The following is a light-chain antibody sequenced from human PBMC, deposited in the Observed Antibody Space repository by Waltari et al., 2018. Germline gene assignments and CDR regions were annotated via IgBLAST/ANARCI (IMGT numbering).Light chain of an antibody. Sequence: IQMTQSPSTLSASIGDRVTITCRASHGISAWLAWYQHKPGTAPKLLISKASYLESGVPPRFSGSGSGTEFTLTISSLQPDDFATYYCQQYDSYTWTFGQGTKVEIK. CDR2: KAS. CDR1: HGISAW. CDR3: QQYDSYTWT. V-gene: IGKV1-5*03. J-gene: IGKJ1*01.